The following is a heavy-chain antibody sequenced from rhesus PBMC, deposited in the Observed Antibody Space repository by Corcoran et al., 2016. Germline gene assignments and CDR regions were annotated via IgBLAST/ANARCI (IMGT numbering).Heavy chain of an antibody. Sequence: QVQLQESGPGLVKPSETLSLTCAVSGGSISSSNWWSWIRQPPGKGLEWIGYLSGSSGSTLYNPSLKSLVTISTDTSKNQFSLTLSSVTAADTAVYYCARTVWIVTMHYFDYWGQGVLVTVSS. J-gene: IGHJ4*01. D-gene: IGHD4-23*01. CDR3: ARTVWIVTMHYFDY. V-gene: IGHV4-65*01. CDR2: LSGSSGST. CDR1: GGSISSSNW.